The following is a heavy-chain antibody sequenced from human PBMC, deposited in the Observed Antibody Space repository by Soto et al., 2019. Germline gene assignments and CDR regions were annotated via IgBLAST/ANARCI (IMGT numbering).Heavy chain of an antibody. V-gene: IGHV3-74*03. Sequence: PGGSLRLSCAASGFTFSTYWMHWVRQAPGKGLVWVSRSNPEETTTTYADSVKGRFTISRDNAKNTLYLQMNSLRVEDTAVYFCTSDTFGARDYWGQGTLVTVSS. CDR1: GFTFSTYW. CDR2: SNPEETTT. D-gene: IGHD2-15*01. CDR3: TSDTFGARDY. J-gene: IGHJ4*02.